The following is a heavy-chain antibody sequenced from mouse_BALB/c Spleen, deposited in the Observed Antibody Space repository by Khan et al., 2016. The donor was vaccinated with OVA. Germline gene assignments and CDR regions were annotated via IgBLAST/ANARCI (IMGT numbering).Heavy chain of an antibody. CDR2: IYPRSGNT. J-gene: IGHJ3*01. V-gene: IGHV1-77*01. D-gene: IGHD1-2*01. CDR3: ARRNYFGYTFAY. Sequence: QVQLKQSGAELARPGASVKLSCKASGYTFTDYYINWVKQRTGQGLEWIGEIYPRSGNTYYTEKFKGKATLTADKSSSIAYMQLSSLTSEDSAVYFCARRNYFGYTFAYWGQGTLVTVSA. CDR1: GYTFTDYY.